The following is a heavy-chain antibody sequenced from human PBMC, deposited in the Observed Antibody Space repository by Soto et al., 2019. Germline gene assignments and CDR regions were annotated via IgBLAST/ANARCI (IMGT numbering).Heavy chain of an antibody. CDR2: RFYTGGT. V-gene: IGHV4-31*03. J-gene: IGHJ6*02. CDR1: GGSISSAGFY. CDR3: ARRPHSDSYYDLGMDV. Sequence: PSETLSLTCTVSGGSISSAGFYWSWIRQLPGKGLEWIGSRFYTGGTYHNPSLKSRVTISVDTYRNQFSLKLSSVTAADTAIYYCARRPHSDSYYDLGMDVWGQGITVTVSS. D-gene: IGHD6-13*01.